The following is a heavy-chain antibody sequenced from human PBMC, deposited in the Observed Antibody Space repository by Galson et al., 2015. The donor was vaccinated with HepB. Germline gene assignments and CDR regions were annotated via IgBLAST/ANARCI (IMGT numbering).Heavy chain of an antibody. J-gene: IGHJ3*02. Sequence: SLRLSCAASGFTFSGYGMYWVRQAPGKGLEWVAFIRYDGNNKYYANSVKGRFTISRDNSKNTLYLQMNSLRAEDTAVYYCARDDPGVNAFDIWGQGTMVTVSS. D-gene: IGHD7-27*01. CDR3: ARDDPGVNAFDI. CDR2: IRYDGNNK. CDR1: GFTFSGYG. V-gene: IGHV3-30*02.